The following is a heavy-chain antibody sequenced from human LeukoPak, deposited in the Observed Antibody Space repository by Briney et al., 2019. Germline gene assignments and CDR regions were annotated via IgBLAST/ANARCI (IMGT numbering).Heavy chain of an antibody. J-gene: IGHJ4*02. V-gene: IGHV4-4*07. CDR2: VCASGST. CDR1: GGSISSYC. CDR3: ARKDSSGWYFDY. D-gene: IGHD6-19*01. Sequence: SETLSLTCSVSGGSISSYCWSWIRQPAGKGLEWIGRVCASGSTNYNPSLKSRVTMSLDTSKSQFSLTLTSVTAADTAVYYCARKDSSGWYFDYWGQGTLAAVSS.